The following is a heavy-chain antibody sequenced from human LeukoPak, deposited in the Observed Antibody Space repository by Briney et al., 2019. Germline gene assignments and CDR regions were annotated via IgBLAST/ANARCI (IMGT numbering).Heavy chain of an antibody. J-gene: IGHJ3*02. Sequence: GGSLRLSCAASGFTFSSYSMNWVRQAPGKGLEWVSYISSSSSTIYYADSVKGRFTISRDNAKNSLYLQMNSLRAEDTAVYYCASTLYYYGSGSVALDIWGQGTMVTVSS. CDR1: GFTFSSYS. D-gene: IGHD3-10*01. CDR3: ASTLYYYGSGSVALDI. CDR2: ISSSSSTI. V-gene: IGHV3-48*01.